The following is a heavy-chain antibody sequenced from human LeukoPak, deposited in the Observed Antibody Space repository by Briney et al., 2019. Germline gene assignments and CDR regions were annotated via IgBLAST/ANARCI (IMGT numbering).Heavy chain of an antibody. V-gene: IGHV3-30*03. CDR2: ISYDGSNK. CDR1: GFTFSSYG. CDR3: ARASSFRGMDV. D-gene: IGHD6-6*01. Sequence: PGRSLRLSCAASGFTFSSYGMHWVRQAPGKGLEWVAVISYDGSNKYYADSVKGRFTISRDNSKNTLYLQMNSLRAEDTAVYYCARASSFRGMDVWGQGTTVTVSS. J-gene: IGHJ6*02.